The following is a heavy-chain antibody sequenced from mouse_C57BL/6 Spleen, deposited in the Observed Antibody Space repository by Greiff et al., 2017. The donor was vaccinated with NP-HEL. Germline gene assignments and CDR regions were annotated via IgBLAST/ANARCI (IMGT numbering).Heavy chain of an antibody. CDR2: IWSGGST. CDR3: ARNHGSRDYAMDY. Sequence: QVQLKESGPGLVQPSQSLSITCTVSGFSLTSYGVHWVRQSPGKGLEWLGVIWSGGSTDSNAAFISRLSISKDNSKSQVFFKMNSLQADDTAIYYCARNHGSRDYAMDYWGQGTSVTVSS. D-gene: IGHD1-1*01. V-gene: IGHV2-2*01. J-gene: IGHJ4*01. CDR1: GFSLTSYG.